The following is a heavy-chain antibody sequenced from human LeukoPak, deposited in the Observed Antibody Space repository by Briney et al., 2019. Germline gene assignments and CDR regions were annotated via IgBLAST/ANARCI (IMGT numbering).Heavy chain of an antibody. V-gene: IGHV3-23*01. Sequence: GGSLRLSCAASGFRFSSYAMSWVRQAPGKGLECVSSISGSGGNTFHADSVKGRFTISRDNSKNTLYLQMNSLRAEDTAVYYCAKHYCSSTSCYDYFDYWGQGTLVTVSS. CDR2: ISGSGGNT. CDR1: GFRFSSYA. D-gene: IGHD2-2*01. CDR3: AKHYCSSTSCYDYFDY. J-gene: IGHJ4*02.